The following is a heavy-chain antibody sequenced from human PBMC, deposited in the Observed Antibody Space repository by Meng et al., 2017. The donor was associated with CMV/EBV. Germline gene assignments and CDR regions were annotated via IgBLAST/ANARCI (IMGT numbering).Heavy chain of an antibody. D-gene: IGHD7-27*01. V-gene: IGHV3-23*01. CDR3: ARDWNWGSFDY. CDR2: ISGSGGST. J-gene: IGHJ4*02. CDR1: GFTFSSYS. Sequence: GGSLRLSCAASGFTFSSYSMNWVRQAPGKGLEWVSAISGSGGSTYYADSVKGRFTISRDNSKNTLYLQMNSLRAEDTAVYYCARDWNWGSFDYWGQGTLVTVSS.